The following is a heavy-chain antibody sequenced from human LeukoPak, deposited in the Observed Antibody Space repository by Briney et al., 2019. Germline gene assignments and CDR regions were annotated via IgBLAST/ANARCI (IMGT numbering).Heavy chain of an antibody. V-gene: IGHV1-2*02. CDR1: GYTFTGYY. CDR3: ARRGGDYVWGSYRYHGAFDI. Sequence: GASVTVSCRASGYTFTGYYMHWVRQAPGQGLEWMGWINPNSGGTNYAQKFQGRVTMTRDTSISTAYMELSRLRSDDTAVYYCARRGGDYVWGSYRYHGAFDIWGQGTMVTVSS. CDR2: INPNSGGT. J-gene: IGHJ3*02. D-gene: IGHD3-16*02.